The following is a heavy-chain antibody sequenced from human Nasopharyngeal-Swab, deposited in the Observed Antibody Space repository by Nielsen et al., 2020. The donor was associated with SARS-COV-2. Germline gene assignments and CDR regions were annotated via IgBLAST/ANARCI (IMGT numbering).Heavy chain of an antibody. Sequence: GGSLRLSCAASGFTFENYAMHWVRQPPGKGLEWVSGITWNSGNKGYAESVQGRFTISRDNAKNSLYLQMNSLRAGDTAVYYCAREIHYYDSSTYYGTDAFDIWGQGTVVTVSS. D-gene: IGHD3-22*01. CDR1: GFTFENYA. CDR3: AREIHYYDSSTYYGTDAFDI. V-gene: IGHV3-9*01. CDR2: ITWNSGNK. J-gene: IGHJ3*02.